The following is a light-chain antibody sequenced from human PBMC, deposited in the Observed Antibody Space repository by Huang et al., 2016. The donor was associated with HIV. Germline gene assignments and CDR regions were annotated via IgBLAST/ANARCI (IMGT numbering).Light chain of an antibody. CDR3: QQYGTLLT. CDR2: GAS. Sequence: EIVLTQSPGTLSLPPGERATLSCRASQSVSNNYLAWYQQKPGQAPRLLIYGASSRATDIPDRFSGSGSGTGFTLTISRLEPEDFAVYFCQQYGTLLTFGGGTKVEI. V-gene: IGKV3-20*01. J-gene: IGKJ4*01. CDR1: QSVSNNY.